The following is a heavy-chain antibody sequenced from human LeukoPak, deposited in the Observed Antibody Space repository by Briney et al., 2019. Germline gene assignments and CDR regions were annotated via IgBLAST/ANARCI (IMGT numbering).Heavy chain of an antibody. Sequence: PGGSLRLSCAASGFTLSSYWMSWVRQAPGKGLEWVANIKQDGSEKYYVDSMKGRFTISRDNAKNSLYLQMNSLRAEDTAIYYCAKAEGKNPTGGRWLDWGQGTLVTVSS. V-gene: IGHV3-7*05. J-gene: IGHJ4*02. D-gene: IGHD6-19*01. CDR1: GFTLSSYW. CDR3: AKAEGKNPTGGRWLD. CDR2: IKQDGSEK.